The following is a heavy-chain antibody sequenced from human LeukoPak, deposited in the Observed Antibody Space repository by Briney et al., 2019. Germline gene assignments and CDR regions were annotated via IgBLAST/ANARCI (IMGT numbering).Heavy chain of an antibody. CDR1: GGSISSGDYY. CDR3: ARGKYGYVNY. Sequence: SETLSLTCTVSGGSISSGDYYWSWTRQPPGKGLEWIGYIYYSGSTYFNPSLKSRVTISVDTSKNQFSLKLSSVTAADTAVYYCARGKYGYVNYWGQGTLVTVSS. CDR2: IYYSGST. V-gene: IGHV4-30-4*01. J-gene: IGHJ4*02. D-gene: IGHD3-10*02.